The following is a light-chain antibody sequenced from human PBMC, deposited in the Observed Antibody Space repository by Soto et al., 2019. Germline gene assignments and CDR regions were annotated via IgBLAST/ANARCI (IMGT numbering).Light chain of an antibody. CDR3: HHYKNCPSSL. V-gene: IGKV3-15*01. CDR2: DAS. CDR1: QSVSSN. J-gene: IGKJ2*01. Sequence: EIVMTQSPATLSVSPGERATLSCRASQSVSSNLAWYQQKPGQAPRLLIYDASNRATGIPARFSGSGSGTACTDIISSLHSQEFADYSCHHYKNCPSSLFGQGTQLEIK.